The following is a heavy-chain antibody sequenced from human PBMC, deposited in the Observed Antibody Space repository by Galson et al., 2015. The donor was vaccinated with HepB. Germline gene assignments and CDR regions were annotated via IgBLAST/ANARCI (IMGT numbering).Heavy chain of an antibody. CDR2: ISGSGGT. D-gene: IGHD3-9*01. CDR3: AKHPDYDIVTAYYMDV. V-gene: IGHV3-23*01. CDR1: GFTFSSYA. Sequence: SLRLSCAASGFTFSSYAMSWVRQAPGKGLEWVSAISGSGGTNYADSVKGRFTISRDKSKSTLYLQMNRLRAEDTAVYYCAKHPDYDIVTAYYMDVWGKGTTVTVSS. J-gene: IGHJ6*03.